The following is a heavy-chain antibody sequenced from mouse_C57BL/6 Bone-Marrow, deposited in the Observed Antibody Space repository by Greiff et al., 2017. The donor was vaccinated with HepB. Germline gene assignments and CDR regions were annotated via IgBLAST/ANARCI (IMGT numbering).Heavy chain of an antibody. J-gene: IGHJ1*03. Sequence: LVESGAELARPGASVKLSCKASGYTFTSYGISWVKQRTGQGLEWIGEIYPRSGNTYYNEKFKGKATLTADKSSSTAYMELRSLTSEDSAVYFCASYDYDGYVDVWGTGTTVTVSS. D-gene: IGHD2-4*01. CDR1: GYTFTSYG. CDR2: IYPRSGNT. CDR3: ASYDYDGYVDV. V-gene: IGHV1-81*01.